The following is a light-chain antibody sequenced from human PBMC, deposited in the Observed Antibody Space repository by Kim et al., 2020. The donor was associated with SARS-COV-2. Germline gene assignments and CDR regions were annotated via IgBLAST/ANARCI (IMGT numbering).Light chain of an antibody. CDR3: CSYAANKIYV. V-gene: IGLV2-8*01. J-gene: IGLJ1*01. CDR2: EVT. Sequence: QSVVTQPPAASGSPGSSVTISCTGTSSDIGGFNHVSWYQQRPGRAPKLLIYEVTERPSGVPDRFSGSKSGNTASLTVSGLQAEDEADYYCCSYAANKIYVFGGGTKVTVL. CDR1: SSDIGGFNH.